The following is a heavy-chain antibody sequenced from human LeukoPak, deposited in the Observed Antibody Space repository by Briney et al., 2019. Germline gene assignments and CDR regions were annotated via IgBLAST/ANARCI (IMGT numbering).Heavy chain of an antibody. CDR3: ARHRRGRLDY. D-gene: IGHD1-1*01. V-gene: IGHV3-66*02. Sequence: GGSLRLSCAASGFTVSANYMSWVRQAPGKGLEWVSLIYSVGSTYYADSVKGRFTISRDTSKNTLYLQMNSLRAEDTAVYYCARHRRGRLDYWGQGTLVTVSS. CDR2: IYSVGST. J-gene: IGHJ4*02. CDR1: GFTVSANY.